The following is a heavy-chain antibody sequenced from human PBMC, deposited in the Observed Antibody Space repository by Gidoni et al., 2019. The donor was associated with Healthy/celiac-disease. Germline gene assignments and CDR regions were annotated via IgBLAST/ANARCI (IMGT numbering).Heavy chain of an antibody. J-gene: IGHJ6*02. CDR3: TEYYDSSGYSAHYYYGMDV. Sequence: SGFTFSGSAMHWVRQASGKGLEWVGRIRSKANSYATAYAASVKGRFTISRDDSKNTAYLQMNSLKTEDTAVYYCTEYYDSSGYSAHYYYGMDVWGQGTTVTVSS. CDR2: IRSKANSYAT. V-gene: IGHV3-73*01. CDR1: GFTFSGSA. D-gene: IGHD3-22*01.